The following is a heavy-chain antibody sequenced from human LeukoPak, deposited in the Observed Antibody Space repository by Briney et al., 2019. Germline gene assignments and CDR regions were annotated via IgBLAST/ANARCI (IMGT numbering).Heavy chain of an antibody. V-gene: IGHV4-59*12. Sequence: SETLSLTCTVSGGSISSYYWSWIRQPPGKGLEWIGYIYYSGSTNYNPSLKSRVTISVDTSKNQFSLKLSPVTAADTAVYYCARYLYSSSWFWFDPWGQGTLVTVSS. CDR3: ARYLYSSSWFWFDP. J-gene: IGHJ5*02. CDR2: IYYSGST. D-gene: IGHD6-13*01. CDR1: GGSISSYY.